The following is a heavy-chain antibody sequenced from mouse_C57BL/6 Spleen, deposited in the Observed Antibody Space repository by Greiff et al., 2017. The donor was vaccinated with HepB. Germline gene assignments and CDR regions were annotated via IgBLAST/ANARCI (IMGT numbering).Heavy chain of an antibody. D-gene: IGHD2-4*01. Sequence: EVQLQQSGPELVKPGASVKIPCKASGYTFTDYNMDWVKQSHGKSLEWIGDINPNNGGTIYNQKFKGKATLTVDKSSSTAYMELRSLTSEDTAVYYCARAYDYPSYWYFDVWGTGTTVTVSS. CDR3: ARAYDYPSYWYFDV. J-gene: IGHJ1*03. CDR1: GYTFTDYN. V-gene: IGHV1-18*01. CDR2: INPNNGGT.